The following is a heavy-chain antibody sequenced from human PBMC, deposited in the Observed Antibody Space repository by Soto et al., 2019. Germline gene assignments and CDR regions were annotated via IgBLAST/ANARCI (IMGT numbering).Heavy chain of an antibody. J-gene: IGHJ4*02. CDR2: IYPGDSDT. CDR1: GYILTRYW. CDR3: ARHYRHRLSDY. Sequence: EESLQISCNGSGYILTRYWIGWVRHMPGKGLEWMGIIYPGDSDTRYSPSFQGQVTISADKSISTAYLQWSSLKASATAMYYCARHYRHRLSDYWGQGTLVTVSS. D-gene: IGHD3-16*02. V-gene: IGHV5-51*01.